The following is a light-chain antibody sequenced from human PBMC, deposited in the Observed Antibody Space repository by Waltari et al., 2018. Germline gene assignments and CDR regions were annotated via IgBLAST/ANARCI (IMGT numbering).Light chain of an antibody. CDR1: ALPRQY. J-gene: IGLJ2*01. CDR3: QSGDSSDILI. V-gene: IGLV3-25*03. CDR2: KDN. Sequence: SHELTQSPSVSVSPGQTARITCSGDALPRQYGHWYQQKPGQAPMLVIYKDNERPSGIPERFSGSSSGTTITLTISGVQAEDEADYYCQSGDSSDILIFGGGTKLSVL.